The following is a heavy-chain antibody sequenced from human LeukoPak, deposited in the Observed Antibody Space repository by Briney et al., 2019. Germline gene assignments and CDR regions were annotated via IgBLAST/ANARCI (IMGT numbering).Heavy chain of an antibody. D-gene: IGHD4-11*01. J-gene: IGHJ4*02. V-gene: IGHV1-18*01. CDR1: GYTFTSYG. CDR3: ARERVVYSNYDY. Sequence: GASVKVSCKASGYTFTSYGISWVRQAPGQGLEWMGWISAYNGDTNYAQKLQGRVTMTTDTSASTAYMELRSLRSDDTAVYYCARERVVYSNYDYWGQGTLVTVSS. CDR2: ISAYNGDT.